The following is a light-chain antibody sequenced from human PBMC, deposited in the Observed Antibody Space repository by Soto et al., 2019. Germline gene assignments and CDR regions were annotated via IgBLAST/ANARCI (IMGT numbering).Light chain of an antibody. CDR3: SSYKNNNTLV. V-gene: IGLV2-14*03. J-gene: IGLJ2*01. CDR1: SSDVGGYEY. Sequence: QSALTQVASVSGSPGQAITSSCNGTSSDVGGYEYVSWYQQHPGKAPKLIIYNVSYRPSGVADRLSVSKSGNTATLTISGLRAEDEDNYSCSSYKNNNTLVFAGGTKVTVL. CDR2: NVS.